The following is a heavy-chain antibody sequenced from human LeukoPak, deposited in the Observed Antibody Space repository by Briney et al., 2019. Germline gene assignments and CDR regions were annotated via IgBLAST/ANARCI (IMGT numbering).Heavy chain of an antibody. J-gene: IGHJ6*03. V-gene: IGHV4-34*01. CDR1: GGSFRGYY. CDR2: INPRGRI. CDR3: ARGRQEVSMIVVVMTAVSYYLDV. D-gene: IGHD3-22*01. Sequence: SESLSLTRAVYGGSFRGYYWTWICDAPGEGLEWIGEINPRGRISNNPSLKSRLTISVDASKNQFSLNLRSLTAADTAVYYCARGRQEVSMIVVVMTAVSYYLDVWGKGTTVTVS.